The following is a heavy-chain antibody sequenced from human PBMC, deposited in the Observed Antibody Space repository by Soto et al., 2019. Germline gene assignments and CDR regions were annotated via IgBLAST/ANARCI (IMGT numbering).Heavy chain of an antibody. Sequence: SSSXSLTCALYVVSFIAYYFILIRHPPGKGLEFIGEIHHSGSTNYNPSLKSRVTISLDASKNQFSLKLGSVTAADTAVYYCARGRIYSEAVFRVAIERGGWFEPRGQRTLV. CDR2: IHHSGST. D-gene: IGHD3-3*01. V-gene: IGHV4-34*01. CDR1: VVSFIAYY. CDR3: ARGRIYSEAVFRVAIERGGWFEP. J-gene: IGHJ5*02.